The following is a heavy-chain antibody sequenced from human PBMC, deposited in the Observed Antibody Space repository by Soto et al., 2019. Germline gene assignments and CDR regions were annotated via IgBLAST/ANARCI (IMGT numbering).Heavy chain of an antibody. CDR2: ISGSGGST. Sequence: GGSLRLSCAASGFTFSSYAMSWVRQAPGKGLEWVSAISGSGGSTYYADSVKGRFTISRDNSKNTLYLQMNSLRAEDTAVYYCAKDLHCSGGSCYSGYWFDPWGQGTLVTVSS. J-gene: IGHJ5*02. CDR3: AKDLHCSGGSCYSGYWFDP. CDR1: GFTFSSYA. D-gene: IGHD2-15*01. V-gene: IGHV3-23*01.